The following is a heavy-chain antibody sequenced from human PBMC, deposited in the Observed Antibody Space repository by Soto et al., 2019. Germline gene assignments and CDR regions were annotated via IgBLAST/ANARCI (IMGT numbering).Heavy chain of an antibody. J-gene: IGHJ4*02. V-gene: IGHV3-21*01. CDR1: GFSFSSDS. CDR3: ARDPPTGTTLEWADS. Sequence: EVQLVESGGGLVKPGGSLRLSCAASGFSFSSDSMGWVRQAPGKGLEGVSSISSSGSFKNYADSVKGRFTISRDNAKNSLYLLLSGLKEEDTAVYYCARDPPTGTTLEWADSWGQGTLVTVSS. CDR2: ISSSGSFK. D-gene: IGHD1-7*01.